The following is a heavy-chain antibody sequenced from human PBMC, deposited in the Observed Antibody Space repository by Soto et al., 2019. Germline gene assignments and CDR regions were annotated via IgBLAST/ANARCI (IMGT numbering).Heavy chain of an antibody. CDR2: IKHSGST. D-gene: IGHD2-15*01. V-gene: IGHV4-34*01. CDR1: GGSFSGYY. J-gene: IGHJ6*02. Sequence: TENLLLTCAVYGGSFSGYYLSCIRQPPGKGREWIGEIKHSGSTNYNPSLKSRVTISVVTSKNQFSLKLSSVTAADTAVYYCASLAAGYYYYGMDVWGQGTTVT. CDR3: ASLAAGYYYYGMDV.